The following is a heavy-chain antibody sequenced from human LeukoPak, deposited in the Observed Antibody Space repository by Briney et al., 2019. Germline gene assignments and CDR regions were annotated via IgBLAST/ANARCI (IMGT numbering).Heavy chain of an antibody. CDR2: ISGSGGST. J-gene: IGHJ4*02. CDR3: AREGTYYYDSSGYYLPDY. D-gene: IGHD3-22*01. CDR1: GFTFSSYA. V-gene: IGHV3-23*01. Sequence: GGSLRLSCAASGFTFSSYAMSWVRQAPGKGLEWVSAISGSGGSTYYADSVKGRFTISRDNSKNTLYLQMNSLRAEDTAVCYCAREGTYYYDSSGYYLPDYWGQGTLVTVSS.